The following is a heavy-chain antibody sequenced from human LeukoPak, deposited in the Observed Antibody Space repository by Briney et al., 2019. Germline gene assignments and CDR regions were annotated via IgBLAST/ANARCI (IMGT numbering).Heavy chain of an antibody. CDR2: INPNSGGT. J-gene: IGHJ5*02. V-gene: IGHV1-2*02. D-gene: IGHD2-21*02. CDR3: ARVRDFSRPPFDWFDP. CDR1: GYTFTGYY. Sequence: EASVKVSCKASGYTFTGYYMHWVRQAPGQGLEWMGWINPNSGGTNYAQKFQGRVTMTRDTSISTAYMELSRLRSDDTAVYYCARVRDFSRPPFDWFDPWGQGTLVTVSS.